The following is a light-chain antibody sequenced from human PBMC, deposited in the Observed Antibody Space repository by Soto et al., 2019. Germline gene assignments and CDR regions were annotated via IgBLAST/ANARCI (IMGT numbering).Light chain of an antibody. CDR2: EVN. CDR1: SSDVGSCNY. CDR3: TSCTSTSTLI. V-gene: IGLV2-14*01. Sequence: QSVLTQPASVSGSPGQSITISCTGTSSDVGSCNYVSWYQHHPGKAPKLLIYEVNSRPSGVSNRFSGSKSGNTASLTISGLQAEDEADYFCTSCTSTSTLIFGGGTKLTVL. J-gene: IGLJ2*01.